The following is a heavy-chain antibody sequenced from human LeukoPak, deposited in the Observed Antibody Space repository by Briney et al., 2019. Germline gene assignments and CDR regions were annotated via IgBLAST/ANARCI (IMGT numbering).Heavy chain of an antibody. CDR1: GFTFSSYW. CDR3: SRGGSGSYYYYYYGMDV. Sequence: GGSLRLSCAASGFTFSSYWMSWVRQAPGKGLEWVSNIKRDGSEKYYVDSVKGRFTIPRDNAKNSLYLQMNSLRAVDTAVYYCSRGGSGSYYYYYYGMDVWGQGTTVTVSS. V-gene: IGHV3-7*01. CDR2: IKRDGSEK. J-gene: IGHJ6*02. D-gene: IGHD3-10*01.